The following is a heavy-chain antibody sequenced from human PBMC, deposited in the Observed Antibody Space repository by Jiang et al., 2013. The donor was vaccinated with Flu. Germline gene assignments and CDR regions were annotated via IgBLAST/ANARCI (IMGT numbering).Heavy chain of an antibody. CDR2: INPNSGGT. CDR3: ARETRPLDY. Sequence: RQAPGQGLEWMGRINPNSGGTNYAQKFQGRVTMTRDTPISTAYVELSRLRSDDTAVYYCARETRPLDYWGQGTLVTVSS. J-gene: IGHJ4*02. D-gene: IGHD1-1*01. V-gene: IGHV1-2*06.